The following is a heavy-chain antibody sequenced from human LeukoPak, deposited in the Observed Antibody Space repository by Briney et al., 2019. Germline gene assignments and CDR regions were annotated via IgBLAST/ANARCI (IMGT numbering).Heavy chain of an antibody. CDR1: GFTFSSFA. CDR2: ISGSGGDT. D-gene: IGHD1-26*01. CDR3: AKDLGRYRTNSFDF. J-gene: IGHJ4*02. V-gene: IGHV3-23*01. Sequence: GGSLRLSCAASGFTFSSFAMSWVSQAPAKGLEWVSTISGSGGDTYYADSVKGRFTISRDDSKNTLYLQMNSLRADDTAVYYCAKDLGRYRTNSFDFWGQGNLVTVSS.